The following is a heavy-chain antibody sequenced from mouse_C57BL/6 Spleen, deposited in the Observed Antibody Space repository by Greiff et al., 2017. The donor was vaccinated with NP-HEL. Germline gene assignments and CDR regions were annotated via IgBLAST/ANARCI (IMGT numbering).Heavy chain of an antibody. CDR3: ARGGNYAMDY. V-gene: IGHV1-52*01. CDR1: GYTFTSYW. D-gene: IGHD2-14*01. CDR2: IDPSDSET. J-gene: IGHJ4*01. Sequence: QVQLQQPGAELVRPGSSAKLSCKASGYTFTSYWMHWVKQRPIQGLEWIGNIDPSDSETHYNQKFKDKATLTVDKSSSTAYMQLSSLTSEDSAVYYCARGGNYAMDYWGQGTSVTVSS.